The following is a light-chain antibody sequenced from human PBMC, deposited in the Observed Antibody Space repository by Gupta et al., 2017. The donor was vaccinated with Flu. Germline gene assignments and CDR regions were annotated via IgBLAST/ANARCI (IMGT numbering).Light chain of an antibody. CDR2: AAS. V-gene: IGKV1-39*01. CDR3: QQSYSTPPT. Sequence: QMTPSPSSLSASVGDRVTITCRASQSISSYLNWYQQKPGKAPKLLIYAASSLQSGVPSRFSGSGSGTDFTLTISSLQPEDFATYYCQQSYSTPPTFGGGTKVEIK. CDR1: QSISSY. J-gene: IGKJ4*01.